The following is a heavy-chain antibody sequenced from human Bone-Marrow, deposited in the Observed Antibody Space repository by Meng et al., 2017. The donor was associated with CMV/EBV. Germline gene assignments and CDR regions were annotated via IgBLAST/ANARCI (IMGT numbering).Heavy chain of an antibody. Sequence: GESLKISCAASGFTFSDYYMSWIRQAPGKGLEWVSYISSSGSTIYYADSVKGRFTISRDNAKNSLYLQMNSLRAEDTAVYYCARDATVTTYGMYVWGQGTTVTVSS. J-gene: IGHJ6*02. CDR2: ISSSGSTI. CDR3: ARDATVTTYGMYV. CDR1: GFTFSDYY. V-gene: IGHV3-11*04. D-gene: IGHD4-11*01.